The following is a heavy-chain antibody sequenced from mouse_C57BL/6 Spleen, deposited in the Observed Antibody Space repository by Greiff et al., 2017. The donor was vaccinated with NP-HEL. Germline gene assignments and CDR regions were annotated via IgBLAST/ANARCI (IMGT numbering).Heavy chain of an antibody. Sequence: VQLQQSGPELVKPGASVKIPCKASGYTFTDYNMAWVKQSHGKSLEWIGDINPNNGGTIYNQKFKGKATLTVDKSSSTAYMELRSLTSEDTAVYYCARGGKVVARGFDYWGQGTTLTVSS. V-gene: IGHV1-18*01. J-gene: IGHJ2*01. CDR2: INPNNGGT. D-gene: IGHD1-1*01. CDR1: GYTFTDYN. CDR3: ARGGKVVARGFDY.